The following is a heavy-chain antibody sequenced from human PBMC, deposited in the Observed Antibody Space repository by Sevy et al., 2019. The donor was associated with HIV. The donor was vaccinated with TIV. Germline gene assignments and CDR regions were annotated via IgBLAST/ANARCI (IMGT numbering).Heavy chain of an antibody. J-gene: IGHJ6*02. V-gene: IGHV4-59*01. Sequence: SETLSLTCTVSGASISSYYWSWIRQPPGKGLEWVGYIYYNGRTNYNPSLKSRVTISVDTSKNQFSLKLISVTAADRAGYYCARSLADYYYGMDVWGQGTTVTVSS. CDR1: GASISSYY. CDR3: ARSLADYYYGMDV. CDR2: IYYNGRT.